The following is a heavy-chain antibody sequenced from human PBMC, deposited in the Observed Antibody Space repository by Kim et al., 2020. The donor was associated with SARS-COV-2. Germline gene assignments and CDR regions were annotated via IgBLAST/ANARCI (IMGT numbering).Heavy chain of an antibody. Sequence: GGSLRLSCVTSGFIFSNAWMNWVHQAPGKGLEWVGRIKSEVNGTQYYAAPVKGRFTISRDDSKNTLYLQMNSLNTEDTGVYYCTTTRGVGASLNYWGQGT. V-gene: IGHV3-15*01. CDR3: TTTRGVGASLNY. J-gene: IGHJ4*02. D-gene: IGHD3-10*01. CDR1: GFIFSNAW. CDR2: IKSEVNGTQ.